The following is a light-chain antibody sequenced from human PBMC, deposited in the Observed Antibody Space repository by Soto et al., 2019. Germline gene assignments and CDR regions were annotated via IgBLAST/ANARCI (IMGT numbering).Light chain of an antibody. CDR1: QGISSY. CDR3: QQYYSYPLT. J-gene: IGKJ3*01. V-gene: IGKV1-8*01. CDR2: AAS. Sequence: AIRMTQSPSSFSASTGDRVTITCRASQGISSYLAWYQQKPGKAPKLPIYAASTLQSGVPSRFSGSGSGTDFTLTISCLQSEDFATYYCQQYYSYPLTFGPGTKVDIK.